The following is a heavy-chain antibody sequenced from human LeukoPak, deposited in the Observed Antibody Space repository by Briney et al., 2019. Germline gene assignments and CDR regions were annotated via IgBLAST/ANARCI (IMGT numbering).Heavy chain of an antibody. CDR1: GFTFSSYG. CDR2: IRYDGSNK. V-gene: IGHV3-30*02. Sequence: GGSLRLSCAASGFTFSSYGMHWVRQAPGKGLEWVAFIRYDGSNKYYADSVKGRFTISRDNSKNTLYLQMNSLRAEDTAVYYCAKGSSGWKRPYYYYMDVWGKGTTVTISS. J-gene: IGHJ6*03. CDR3: AKGSSGWKRPYYYYMDV. D-gene: IGHD6-19*01.